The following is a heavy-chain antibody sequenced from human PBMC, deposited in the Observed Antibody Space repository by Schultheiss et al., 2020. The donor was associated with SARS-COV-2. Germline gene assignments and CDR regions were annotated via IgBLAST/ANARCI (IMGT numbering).Heavy chain of an antibody. CDR1: GFTVSSNE. D-gene: IGHD2-15*01. CDR2: ITGSGDDT. V-gene: IGHV3-23*01. CDR3: AKIWRSGGSCYPN. J-gene: IGHJ4*02. Sequence: GGSLRLSCAASGFTVSSNEMSWVRQAPGKGLEWVSAITGSGDDTYYADSVKGRFTISRDNAKNTLYLQMNSLRAEDTAVYYCAKIWRSGGSCYPNWGQGTLVTVSS.